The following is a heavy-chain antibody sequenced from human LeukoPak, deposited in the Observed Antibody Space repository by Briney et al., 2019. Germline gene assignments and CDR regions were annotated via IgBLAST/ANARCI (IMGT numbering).Heavy chain of an antibody. CDR3: ARDLWGPRGYSFGYHFDY. J-gene: IGHJ4*02. V-gene: IGHV3-7*01. Sequence: PGGSLRLSCGASGFAFSSYWMTWLRQAPGKGLEFVANIEPAGSATYYVDSVKGRFTISRDSAKNSLSLQMKSLTADDTAVYYCARDLWGPRGYSFGYHFDYWGQGTLVTVSS. CDR1: GFAFSSYW. D-gene: IGHD5-18*01. CDR2: IEPAGSAT.